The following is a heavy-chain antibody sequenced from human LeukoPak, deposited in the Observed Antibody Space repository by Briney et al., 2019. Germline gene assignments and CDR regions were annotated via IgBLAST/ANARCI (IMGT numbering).Heavy chain of an antibody. J-gene: IGHJ6*03. Sequence: ASEKVSCKASGYTFTSYDINWVRQATGQGLEWMGWMNPNSGNTGYAQKFQGRVTITRNTSISTAYMELSSLRSEDTAVYYCARSSEGRYYYDSGGYSYYYYYMDVWGKGTTVTISS. CDR1: GYTFTSYD. CDR3: ARSSEGRYYYDSGGYSYYYYYMDV. V-gene: IGHV1-8*03. CDR2: MNPNSGNT. D-gene: IGHD3-22*01.